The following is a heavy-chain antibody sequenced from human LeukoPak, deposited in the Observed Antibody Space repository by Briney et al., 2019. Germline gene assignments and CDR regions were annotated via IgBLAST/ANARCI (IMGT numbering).Heavy chain of an antibody. Sequence: GASVNVSCKASAYTLIGYYMHWVRQAPGQGLEWMGWINPKSGVTNYAQKFQGRVTMTWDTSINTTFMELSRLRSDDTAVYYCARRIAVAGSPVYYFDYWGQGTLVTVSS. D-gene: IGHD6-19*01. V-gene: IGHV1-2*02. CDR1: AYTLIGYY. CDR3: ARRIAVAGSPVYYFDY. J-gene: IGHJ4*02. CDR2: INPKSGVT.